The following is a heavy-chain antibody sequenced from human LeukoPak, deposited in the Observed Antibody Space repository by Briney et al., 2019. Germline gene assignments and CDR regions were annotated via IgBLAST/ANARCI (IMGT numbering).Heavy chain of an antibody. J-gene: IGHJ4*02. CDR3: ARGRPHGNDY. CDR2: IASDGSST. D-gene: IGHD4-23*01. CDR1: GFTFSSYW. Sequence: GGSLRLSCAASGFTFSSYWMNRVRQAPGEWLVWVSRIASDGSSTTYADSVKGRFSISRDNAKNTLYLQMNSLRVEDTAVYYCARGRPHGNDYWGQGTLVTVSS. V-gene: IGHV3-74*01.